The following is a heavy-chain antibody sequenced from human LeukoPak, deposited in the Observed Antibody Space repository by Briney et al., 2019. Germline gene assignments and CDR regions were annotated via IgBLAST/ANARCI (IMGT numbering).Heavy chain of an antibody. D-gene: IGHD2-15*01. V-gene: IGHV6-1*01. Sequence: SQTLSLTCAISGDSVSSNSVVWNWIRQSPSRGLEWLGRTYYKSKWYNDYAVSVKSRITIKPDTSKNQFSLQLNSATPEDTAVYYCARLGLGGAFDIWGQGTMVTVSS. CDR3: ARLGLGGAFDI. CDR2: TYYKSKWYN. CDR1: GDSVSSNSVV. J-gene: IGHJ3*02.